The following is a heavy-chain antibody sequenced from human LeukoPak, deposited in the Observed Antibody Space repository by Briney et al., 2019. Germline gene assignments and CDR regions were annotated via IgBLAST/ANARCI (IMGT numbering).Heavy chain of an antibody. D-gene: IGHD2-2*01. V-gene: IGHV4-4*07. Sequence: SETLSLTCTVSGGSISSYYWSWIRQPARKGLEGIGRIYTSGSTNYNPSLKSRVTMSVDTSKNQFSLKLSSVTAADTAVYYCARDDCSTSCYSFDPWGQGTPVTVSS. CDR1: GGSISSYY. CDR2: IYTSGST. J-gene: IGHJ5*02. CDR3: ARDDCSTSCYSFDP.